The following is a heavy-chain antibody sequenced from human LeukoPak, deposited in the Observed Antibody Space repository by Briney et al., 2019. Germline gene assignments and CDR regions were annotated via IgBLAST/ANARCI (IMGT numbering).Heavy chain of an antibody. CDR2: IIPIFGAA. CDR3: ARSIRSGYYLDY. Sequence: SVKVSCKASGGTFSSYAISWVRQAPGQGLEWMGRIIPIFGAANYAQKFQGRVTITTDESTSTAYMELSSLRSEDTAVYYCARSIRSGYYLDYWGQGTLVTVSS. V-gene: IGHV1-69*05. D-gene: IGHD3-22*01. CDR1: GGTFSSYA. J-gene: IGHJ4*02.